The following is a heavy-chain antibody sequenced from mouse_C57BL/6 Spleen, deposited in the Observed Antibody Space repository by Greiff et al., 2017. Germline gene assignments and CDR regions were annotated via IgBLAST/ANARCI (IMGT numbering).Heavy chain of an antibody. Sequence: EVQLQQSGPELVKPGASVKISCKASGYSFTDYNMNWVKQSNGKSLEWIGVINPNYGTPSYNQKFKGKATLTVDQSSSTAYMQLNSLTSEDSAVNYCAREEGHSNYVNNWDYWGQGTTLTVSS. V-gene: IGHV1-39*01. CDR3: AREEGHSNYVNNWDY. CDR2: INPNYGTP. J-gene: IGHJ2*01. D-gene: IGHD2-5*01. CDR1: GYSFTDYN.